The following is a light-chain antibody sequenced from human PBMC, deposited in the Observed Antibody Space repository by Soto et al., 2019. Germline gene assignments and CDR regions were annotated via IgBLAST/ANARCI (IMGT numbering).Light chain of an antibody. J-gene: IGKJ4*01. CDR2: AAS. CDR3: QQSKSFPLT. V-gene: IGKV1-12*01. Sequence: DIQMTQSPSSVSASVGDRVTITWRASQGISSRLAWYQQKPGKAPNLLIYAASSLQSGVPSRFSGIGSETDFTLTIGSLQPEDFATYYCQQSKSFPLTFGGGNKVEIK. CDR1: QGISSR.